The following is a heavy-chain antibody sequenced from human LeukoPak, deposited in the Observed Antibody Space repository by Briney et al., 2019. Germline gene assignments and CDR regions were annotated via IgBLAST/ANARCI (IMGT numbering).Heavy chain of an antibody. D-gene: IGHD5-18*01. V-gene: IGHV1-2*02. CDR3: ARAARGYSYDGSFDY. CDR2: INPNSGGT. CDR1: GYTFTGYY. Sequence: ASVKVSCKASGYTFTGYYMHWVRQAPGQGLEWMGWINPNSGGTNYAQKFQGRVTMTRDTSIGTVYMELSRLKSDDTAVYYCARAARGYSYDGSFDYWGQGTLVTVSS. J-gene: IGHJ4*02.